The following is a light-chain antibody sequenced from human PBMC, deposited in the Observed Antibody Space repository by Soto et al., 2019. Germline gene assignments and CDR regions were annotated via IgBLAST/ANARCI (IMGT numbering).Light chain of an antibody. V-gene: IGKV3-15*01. J-gene: IGKJ4*01. CDR2: GAS. Sequence: EIVMAQSPATLSVSPGERATLSCRASQSVNNNLAWYQQKPGQPPRLLIYGASTRATGVSPRFSGSGSGTDFTLIISNLPSEDLAIYYCQQYNRWPPLTFGGGTKVQIK. CDR3: QQYNRWPPLT. CDR1: QSVNNN.